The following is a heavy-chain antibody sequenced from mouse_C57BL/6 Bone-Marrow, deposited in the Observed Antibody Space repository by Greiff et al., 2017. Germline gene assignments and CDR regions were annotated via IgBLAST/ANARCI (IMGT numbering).Heavy chain of an antibody. CDR1: GYTFTDYN. V-gene: IGHV1-18*01. CDR3: GYYKYFDV. J-gene: IGHJ1*03. Sequence: DVQLQESGPELVKPGASVKIPCKASGYTFTDYNMDWVKQSHGKSLEWIGDINPNNGGTIYNQKFKGKATLTVDKSSSTAYMELRSLTSEDTAVYYDGYYKYFDVWGTGTTVTVSS. CDR2: INPNNGGT. D-gene: IGHD2-3*01.